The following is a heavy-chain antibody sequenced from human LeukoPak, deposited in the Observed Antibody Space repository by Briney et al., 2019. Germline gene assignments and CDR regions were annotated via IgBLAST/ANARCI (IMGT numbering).Heavy chain of an antibody. Sequence: GSLRLSCAASGFTFSSYAMSWVRQAPGKGLEWVSAISGSGGSTYYADSVKGRFTISRDNSKNTLYLQMNSLRAEDTAVYYCTTDWIVVVPAAMRLFDYWGQGTLVTVSS. CDR3: TTDWIVVVPAAMRLFDY. D-gene: IGHD2-2*01. V-gene: IGHV3-23*01. CDR2: ISGSGGST. J-gene: IGHJ4*02. CDR1: GFTFSSYA.